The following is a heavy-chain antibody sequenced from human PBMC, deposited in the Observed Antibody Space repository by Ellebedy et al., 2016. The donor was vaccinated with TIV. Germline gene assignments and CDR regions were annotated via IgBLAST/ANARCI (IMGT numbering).Heavy chain of an antibody. CDR1: GGSISSYY. J-gene: IGHJ5*02. CDR3: ASSPPWIQLGWFDP. Sequence: SETLSLXXTVSGGSISSYYWSWIRQPPGKGLEWIGYIYYSGSTNYNPSLKSRVTISVDKSKNQFSLKLSSVTAADTAVYYCASSPPWIQLGWFDPWGQGTLVTVSS. CDR2: IYYSGST. V-gene: IGHV4-59*01. D-gene: IGHD5-18*01.